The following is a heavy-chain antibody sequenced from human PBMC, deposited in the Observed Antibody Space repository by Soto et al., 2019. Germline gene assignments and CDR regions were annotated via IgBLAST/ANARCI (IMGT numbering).Heavy chain of an antibody. D-gene: IGHD2-21*02. Sequence: GGSLRLSCAASGFTFSSYAMSWVRQAPGKGLEWVSAISGSGGSTYYADSVKGRFTISRDNSKNTLYLQMNSLRAEDTAVYYCAKDLSPPYCGGDCYSWAFDIWGQGTMVTVSS. CDR2: ISGSGGST. J-gene: IGHJ3*02. CDR3: AKDLSPPYCGGDCYSWAFDI. CDR1: GFTFSSYA. V-gene: IGHV3-23*01.